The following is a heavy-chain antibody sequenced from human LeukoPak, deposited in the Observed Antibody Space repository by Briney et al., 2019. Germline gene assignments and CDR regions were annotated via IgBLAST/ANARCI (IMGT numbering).Heavy chain of an antibody. CDR1: GGSISIYY. CDR3: AREEVVDGYKCLDY. J-gene: IGHJ4*02. CDR2: IYYSVST. V-gene: IGHV4-59*01. Sequence: SETLSLTCTLSGGSISIYYWSWIRQPPGKGLGWIGYIYYSVSTNYNPSLKSRVTISVDTSKNQFCVKLSSVTAADTAVYYCAREEVVDGYKCLDYWGQGTLVTVSS. D-gene: IGHD5-24*01.